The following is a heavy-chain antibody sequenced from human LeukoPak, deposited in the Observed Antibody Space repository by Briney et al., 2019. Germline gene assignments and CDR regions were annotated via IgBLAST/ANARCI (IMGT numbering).Heavy chain of an antibody. V-gene: IGHV1-69*05. Sequence: SVKVSCKASGGTFSSYAISWVRQAPGQGLEWMGRIIPIFGTANYAQKFQGRVTITTDESTSTAYMELSSLRSEDTAVYYCARVPLSGYYDSSGYMSYWGQGTLVTVS. CDR1: GGTFSSYA. CDR2: IIPIFGTA. J-gene: IGHJ4*02. D-gene: IGHD3-22*01. CDR3: ARVPLSGYYDSSGYMSY.